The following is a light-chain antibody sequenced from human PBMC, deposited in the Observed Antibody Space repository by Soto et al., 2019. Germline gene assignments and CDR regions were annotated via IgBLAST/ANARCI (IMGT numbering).Light chain of an antibody. V-gene: IGLV3-1*01. CDR3: LAWDSSTGI. CDR2: QDT. Sequence: SYELSQPPSVSMSPGQTASITCSGDNLGDKYASWYQQRPGQSPVLVMYQDTKRPSGIPERFSGSNSGNTATLTISGTQAVDEADYYCLAWDSSTGIFGTGTKLTVL. CDR1: NLGDKY. J-gene: IGLJ1*01.